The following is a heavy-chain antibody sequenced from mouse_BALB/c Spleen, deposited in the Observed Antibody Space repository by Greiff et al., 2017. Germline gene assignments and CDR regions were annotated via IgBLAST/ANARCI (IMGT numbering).Heavy chain of an antibody. J-gene: IGHJ1*01. D-gene: IGHD2-4*01. Sequence: EVKLEESGGGLVKPGGSLKLSCAASGFTFSSYAMSWVRQSPEKRLEWVAEISSGGSYTYYPDTVTGRFTISRDNAKNTLYLEMSSLRSEDTAMYYCARDLINWYFDVWGAGTTVTVSS. V-gene: IGHV5-9-4*01. CDR2: ISSGGSYT. CDR3: ARDLINWYFDV. CDR1: GFTFSSYA.